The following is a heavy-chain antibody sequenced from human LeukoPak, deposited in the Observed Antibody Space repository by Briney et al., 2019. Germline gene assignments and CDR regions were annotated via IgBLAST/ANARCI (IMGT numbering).Heavy chain of an antibody. V-gene: IGHV4-4*07. CDR3: AREMVSLFPHNYYYGMDI. CDR1: GGSISSYY. D-gene: IGHD2-8*01. CDR2: IYTSGST. Sequence: NTSETLSLTCTVSGGSISSYYWSWIRQPAGKGLEWIGRIYTSGSTNYNPSLKSRVTMSVDTSKNQFSLKLSSVTAADTAVYYCAREMVSLFPHNYYYGMDIRGQGTTVTVSS. J-gene: IGHJ6*02.